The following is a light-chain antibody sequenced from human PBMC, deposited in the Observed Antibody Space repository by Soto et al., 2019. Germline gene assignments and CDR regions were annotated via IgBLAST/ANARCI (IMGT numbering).Light chain of an antibody. CDR1: SSDVGAYNY. J-gene: IGLJ2*01. Sequence: QSALTQPPSASGSPGQSLTISCTGTSSDVGAYNYVSWYQQHPGKAPKLMIYEVNKWPSGVPDRFSGSKSGNTASLTVSGLQAEDEADYYCSSYAGSNNKVVFGGGTKLTVL. CDR2: EVN. CDR3: SSYAGSNNKVV. V-gene: IGLV2-8*01.